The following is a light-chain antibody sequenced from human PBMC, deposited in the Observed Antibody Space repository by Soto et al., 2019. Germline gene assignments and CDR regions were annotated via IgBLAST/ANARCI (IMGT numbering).Light chain of an antibody. J-gene: IGKJ5*01. CDR1: QSVSIN. V-gene: IGKV3-15*01. CDR3: QQLYTLPFT. Sequence: EVVMTQSPAILSVSPGERVALSCRASQSVSINLAWIQQKPGQGPRLLIIGASTRATGVPDRFSGSGSGTEFTLTIDSLQSDDFATYYCQQLYTLPFTFGQGTRLEIK. CDR2: GAS.